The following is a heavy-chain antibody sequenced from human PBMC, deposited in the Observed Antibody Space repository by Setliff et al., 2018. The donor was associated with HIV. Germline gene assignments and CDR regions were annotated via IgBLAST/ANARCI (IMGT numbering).Heavy chain of an antibody. Sequence: GASVKVSCKASGYTFTNYGISWVRQAPGQGLEWMGWISGYNDNTNYVQKLHGRVTMTTDTSTSTAYMELRSLTSDDTAVYFCARDKPPFYDYVWGSYRYYYFDYWGQGTLVTVSS. J-gene: IGHJ4*02. CDR3: ARDKPPFYDYVWGSYRYYYFDY. D-gene: IGHD3-16*02. CDR2: ISGYNDNT. CDR1: GYTFTNYG. V-gene: IGHV1-18*01.